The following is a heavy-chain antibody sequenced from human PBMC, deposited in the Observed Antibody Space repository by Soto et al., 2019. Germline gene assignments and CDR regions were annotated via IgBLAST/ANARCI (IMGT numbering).Heavy chain of an antibody. J-gene: IGHJ5*02. CDR3: ARGPGTGYYDFWSTDP. D-gene: IGHD3-3*01. V-gene: IGHV4-30-2*01. CDR2: IYHSGST. Sequence: SETLSLTCAVSGGSISSGGYSWSWIRQPPGKGLEWIGYIYHSGSTYYNPSLKSRVTISVDTSKNQFSLKLSSVTAADTAVYYCARGPGTGYYDFWSTDPWGQGTLVTVSS. CDR1: GGSISSGGYS.